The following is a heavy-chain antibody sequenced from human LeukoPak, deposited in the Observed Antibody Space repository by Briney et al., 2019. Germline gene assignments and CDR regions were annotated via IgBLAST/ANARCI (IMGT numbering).Heavy chain of an antibody. Sequence: SETLSLTCTVSGGSISSSSYYWGWIRQPPGKGLEWIGSIYYSGSTYYNPSLKSRVTISVDTSKNQFSLKLSSVTAADTAVYYCARVGGGSSWYKQGYYFDYWGQGTLVTVSS. J-gene: IGHJ4*02. CDR3: ARVGGGSSWYKQGYYFDY. CDR1: GGSISSSSYY. D-gene: IGHD6-13*01. CDR2: IYYSGST. V-gene: IGHV4-39*07.